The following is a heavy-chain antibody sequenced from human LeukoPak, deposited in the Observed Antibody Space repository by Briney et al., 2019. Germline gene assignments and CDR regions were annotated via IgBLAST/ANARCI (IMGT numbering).Heavy chain of an antibody. CDR1: GFTFSSYS. J-gene: IGHJ6*03. CDR2: ISSSSSTI. CDR3: ARTPYSSSSEAYYMDV. Sequence: GGSLRLSRAASGFTFSSYSMNWVRQAPGKGLEWVSYISSSSSTIYYADSVKGRFTISRDNAKNSLYLQMNSLRAEDTAVYYCARTPYSSSSEAYYMDVWGKGTTVTVSS. V-gene: IGHV3-48*04. D-gene: IGHD6-6*01.